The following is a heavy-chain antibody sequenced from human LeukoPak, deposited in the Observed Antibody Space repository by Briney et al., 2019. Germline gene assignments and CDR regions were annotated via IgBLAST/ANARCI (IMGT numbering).Heavy chain of an antibody. CDR3: ARHLPTAEADTRGYFDY. CDR1: GGSISNADYY. J-gene: IGHJ4*01. V-gene: IGHV4-39*01. D-gene: IGHD2-2*01. CDR2: MFYGGTN. Sequence: SETLSLTCSVSGGSISNADYYWGWIRQAPGKGLEWIGSMFYGGTNHYNPSLKSRATISVDTSKNQFSLKLTSVTAADAAIYYCARHLPTAEADTRGYFDYWGQGAVVTVSS.